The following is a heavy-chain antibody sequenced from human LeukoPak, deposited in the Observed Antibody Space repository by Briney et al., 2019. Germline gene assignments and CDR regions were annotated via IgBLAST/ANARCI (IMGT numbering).Heavy chain of an antibody. CDR3: ATVAVVVVPAAIVGWFDP. Sequence: ASVKVSCTVSGYTLTELSMHWVRQAPGKGLEWMGGFDPEDGETIYAQKFQGRVTMTEDTSTDTAYMELSSLRSEDTAVYYCATVAVVVVPAAIVGWFDPWGQGTLVTVSS. J-gene: IGHJ5*02. D-gene: IGHD2-2*02. V-gene: IGHV1-24*01. CDR2: FDPEDGET. CDR1: GYTLTELS.